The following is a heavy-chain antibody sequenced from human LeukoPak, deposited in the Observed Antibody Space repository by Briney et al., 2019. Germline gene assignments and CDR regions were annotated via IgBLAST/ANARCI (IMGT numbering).Heavy chain of an antibody. Sequence: SETLPLTCTVSGGSISSYYWSWIRQPPGKGLEWIGYIYYSGSTNYNPSLKSRVTISVDTSKNQFSLKLSSVTAADTAVYYCARVGSSGWYYYYGMDVWGQGTTVTVSS. CDR2: IYYSGST. D-gene: IGHD6-19*01. J-gene: IGHJ6*02. CDR1: GGSISSYY. CDR3: ARVGSSGWYYYYGMDV. V-gene: IGHV4-59*01.